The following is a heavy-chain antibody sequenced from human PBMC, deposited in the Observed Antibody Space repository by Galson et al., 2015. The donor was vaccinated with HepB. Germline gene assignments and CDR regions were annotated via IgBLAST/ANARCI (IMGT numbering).Heavy chain of an antibody. CDR3: TRDLVVPPRELLDYFYYGMDV. D-gene: IGHD1-26*01. J-gene: IGHJ6*02. CDR1: GFTFGDYA. CDR2: IRSKAYGGTT. Sequence: SLRLSCAASGFTFGDYAMSWVRQAPGKGLEWVGFIRSKAYGGTTEYAASVKGRFTISRDDSKSIAYLQMNSLKTEDAAVYYCTRDLVVPPRELLDYFYYGMDVWGQGTTVTVSS. V-gene: IGHV3-49*04.